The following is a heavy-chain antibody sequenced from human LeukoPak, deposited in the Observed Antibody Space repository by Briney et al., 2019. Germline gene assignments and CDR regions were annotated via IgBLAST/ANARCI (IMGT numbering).Heavy chain of an antibody. CDR1: GFTFSSYW. Sequence: GGSLRRSCAASGFTFSSYWMSWVRRAAGKGLVWVVNIKQDGSGKYYVDSVKGLFTISRDNAKNSLYLQMNSLRAEDTAVYYCAREGSTVTTEAYYYYYYGMDVWGQGTTVTVSS. V-gene: IGHV3-7*01. J-gene: IGHJ6*02. CDR2: IKQDGSGK. CDR3: AREGSTVTTEAYYYYYYGMDV. D-gene: IGHD4-17*01.